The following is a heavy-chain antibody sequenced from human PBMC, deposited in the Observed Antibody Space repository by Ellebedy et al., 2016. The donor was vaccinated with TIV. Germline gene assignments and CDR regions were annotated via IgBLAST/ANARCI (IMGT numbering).Heavy chain of an antibody. V-gene: IGHV3-7*03. Sequence: GESLKISCAASGFTFSNYWMTWVRQAPGKGPECVANIKQDGSEKYYVDSVKGRFTISRDNAKNSLYLQMNSLRAEDTAVYFCARSRGVNYWGQGTLVTVSS. CDR2: IKQDGSEK. CDR3: ARSRGVNY. D-gene: IGHD2-8*01. J-gene: IGHJ4*02. CDR1: GFTFSNYW.